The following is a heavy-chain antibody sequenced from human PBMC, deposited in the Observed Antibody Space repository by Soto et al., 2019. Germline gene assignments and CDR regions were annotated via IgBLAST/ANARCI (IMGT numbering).Heavy chain of an antibody. V-gene: IGHV3-30*18. J-gene: IGHJ6*02. CDR1: GFTFSSYD. CDR2: ISYEGFIT. Sequence: QVQLVQSGGGVVQPGRSLRLSCATSGFTFSSYDMQWVRHAPGKGLEWVALISYEGFITYYADSVRCRFIISRDNSKNILYLQVHSLRPDDTVVYYGAKLIYPLNSSGLDVWGQGATVIVSS. CDR3: AKLIYPLNSSGLDV. D-gene: IGHD1-1*01.